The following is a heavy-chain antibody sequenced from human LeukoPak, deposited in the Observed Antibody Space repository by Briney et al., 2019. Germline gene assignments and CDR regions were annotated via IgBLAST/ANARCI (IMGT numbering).Heavy chain of an antibody. V-gene: IGHV4-34*01. CDR3: ARGRSYQTYYYYYMDV. J-gene: IGHJ6*03. D-gene: IGHD3-16*02. Sequence: INHSGSTNYNPSLKSRVTISVDTSKNQFSLKLSSVTAADTAVYYCARGRSYQTYYYYYMDVWGKGTTATVSS. CDR2: INHSGST.